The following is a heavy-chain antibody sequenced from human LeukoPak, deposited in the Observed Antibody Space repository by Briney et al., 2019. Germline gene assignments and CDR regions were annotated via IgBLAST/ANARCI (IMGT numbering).Heavy chain of an antibody. CDR3: AREGGNGWYSGWFDP. J-gene: IGHJ5*02. D-gene: IGHD6-19*01. CDR1: GFTFNSYA. Sequence: GGSLRLSCAASGFTFNSYAFNWVRQAPGKGLEWVSYISSSSNVIYYTDSVKGRFTISRDNARNLLSLQMNSLRAEDTAVYYCAREGGNGWYSGWFDPWGQGTLVTVSS. V-gene: IGHV3-48*01. CDR2: ISSSSNVI.